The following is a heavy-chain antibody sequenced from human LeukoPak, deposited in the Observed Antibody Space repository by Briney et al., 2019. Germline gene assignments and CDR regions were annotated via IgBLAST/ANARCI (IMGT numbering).Heavy chain of an antibody. J-gene: IGHJ3*02. V-gene: IGHV3-9*01. CDR2: ISWNSGSI. CDR3: AKIPLVRGGDQGTAFDI. D-gene: IGHD2-21*02. CDR1: GFTFDDYA. Sequence: GRSLRLSCAASGFTFDDYAIHWVRQAPGKGLEWVSGISWNSGSIGYADSVKGRFTISRDNAKNSLYLQMNSLRAEDTALYYCAKIPLVRGGDQGTAFDIWGQGTMVTVSS.